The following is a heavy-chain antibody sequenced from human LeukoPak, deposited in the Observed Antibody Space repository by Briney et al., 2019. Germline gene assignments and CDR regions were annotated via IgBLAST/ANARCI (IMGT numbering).Heavy chain of an antibody. J-gene: IGHJ4*02. CDR3: ARGPQYNSGWHDY. Sequence: GASVKVSCKASGYTITSYDINWVRQATGQGLEWMGWMNPQSGNTGYAQRFQGRVTMTRDTSITTAYMELSSLTSEDTAVYYCARGPQYNSGWHDYWGQGTRVTVSS. CDR2: MNPQSGNT. V-gene: IGHV1-8*01. CDR1: GYTITSYD. D-gene: IGHD6-19*01.